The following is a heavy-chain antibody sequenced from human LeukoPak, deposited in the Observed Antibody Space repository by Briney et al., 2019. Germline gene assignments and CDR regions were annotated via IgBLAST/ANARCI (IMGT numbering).Heavy chain of an antibody. CDR3: ARGGTITYFDY. D-gene: IGHD3-10*01. J-gene: IGHJ4*02. V-gene: IGHV4-59*08. CDR2: IYYSGST. CDR1: GASISSYY. Sequence: SETLSLTCTVSGASISSYYWSWIRQPPGKGLEWIGNIYYSGSTNYNPSLKSRVTISVDTSKNQFSLKLSSVTAADTAVYYCARGGTITYFDYWGQGTLVTVSS.